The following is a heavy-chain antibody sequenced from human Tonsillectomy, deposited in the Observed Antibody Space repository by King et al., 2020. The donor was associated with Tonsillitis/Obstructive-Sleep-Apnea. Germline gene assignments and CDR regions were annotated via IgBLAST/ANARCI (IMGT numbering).Heavy chain of an antibody. J-gene: IGHJ4*02. CDR1: GFTFSSYA. Sequence: VQLVESGGGVVQPGRSLRLSCAASGFTFSSYAIHWVRQAPGKGLEWVAVISYDGSNKYYADSVKGRFTIPRDISKNTLYLQMSSLRAEDTAVYYCARATYSSASPRDDWGQGTLVTVSS. CDR3: ARATYSSASPRDD. CDR2: ISYDGSNK. V-gene: IGHV3-30*04. D-gene: IGHD6-6*01.